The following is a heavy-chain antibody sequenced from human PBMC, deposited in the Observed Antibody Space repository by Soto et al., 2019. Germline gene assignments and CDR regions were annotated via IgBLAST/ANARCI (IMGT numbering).Heavy chain of an antibody. J-gene: IGHJ6*02. CDR2: IIPIFGTA. CDR1: GGTFSSYA. CDR3: ARGGRGATLYYGMDV. D-gene: IGHD2-15*01. V-gene: IGHV1-69*06. Sequence: SVKVSRKASGGTFSSYAISWVRQAPGQGLEWMGGIIPIFGTANYAQKFQGRVTITADKSTSTAYMELSSLRSEDTAVYYCARGGRGATLYYGMDVWGQGTTVTVSS.